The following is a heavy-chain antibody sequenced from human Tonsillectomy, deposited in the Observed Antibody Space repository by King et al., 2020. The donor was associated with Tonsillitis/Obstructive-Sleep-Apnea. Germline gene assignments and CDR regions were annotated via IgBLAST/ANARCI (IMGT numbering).Heavy chain of an antibody. CDR2: IYYSGST. Sequence: VQLQESGPGLVKPSQTLSLTCTVSGGSISSGGYYWSWIRQHPGKGLEWIGYIYYSGSTYYNPSLKSRVTISVDTSKNQLSLKLSSVTAADTAVYYCARDPTTPRRYYYYMDVWGKGTTVTVSS. J-gene: IGHJ6*03. D-gene: IGHD4-11*01. CDR3: ARDPTTPRRYYYYMDV. V-gene: IGHV4-31*03. CDR1: GGSISSGGYY.